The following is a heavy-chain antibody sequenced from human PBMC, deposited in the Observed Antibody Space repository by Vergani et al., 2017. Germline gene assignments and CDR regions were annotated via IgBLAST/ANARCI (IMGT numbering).Heavy chain of an antibody. CDR1: GFTVSSNY. J-gene: IGHJ6*02. CDR2: ISGSGGST. Sequence: EVQLVESGGGLIQPGGSLRLSCAASGFTVSSNYMSWVRQAPGKGLEWVSVISGSGGSTYYADSVKGRFTISRDNSKNTLYLQMNSLRAEDTAVYYCAKGGIAALYGMDVWGQGTTVTVSS. V-gene: IGHV3-23*04. D-gene: IGHD6-13*01. CDR3: AKGGIAALYGMDV.